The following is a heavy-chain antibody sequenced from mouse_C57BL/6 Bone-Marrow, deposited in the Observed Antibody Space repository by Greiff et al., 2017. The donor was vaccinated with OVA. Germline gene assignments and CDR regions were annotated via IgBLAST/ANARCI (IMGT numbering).Heavy chain of an antibody. CDR2: INYDGSST. V-gene: IGHV5-16*01. CDR3: ARDGYYLYWYFDV. J-gene: IGHJ1*03. CDR1: GFTFSDYY. Sequence: EVKVVESEGGLVQPGSSMKLSCTASGFTFSDYYMAWVRQVPEKGLEWVANINYDGSSTYYLDPLKSRFIISRDNAKNILYLQMSRLKSEDTATYYCARDGYYLYWYFDVWGTGTTVTVSS. D-gene: IGHD2-3*01.